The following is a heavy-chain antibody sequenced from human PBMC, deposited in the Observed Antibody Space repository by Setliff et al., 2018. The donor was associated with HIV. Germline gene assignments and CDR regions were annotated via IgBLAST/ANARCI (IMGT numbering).Heavy chain of an antibody. CDR2: ISGYNGNT. J-gene: IGHJ3*01. CDR3: ARVQMAYAAFDV. D-gene: IGHD4-17*01. CDR1: GYTFTNYG. V-gene: IGHV1-18*01. Sequence: ASVKVSCKASGYTFTNYGISWVRQAPGQGLEWMGWISGYNGNTNYAEKLQGRVTMTTDTSTSTAYMELRSLRSDDTAVYYCARVQMAYAAFDVWGQGTMVTVSS.